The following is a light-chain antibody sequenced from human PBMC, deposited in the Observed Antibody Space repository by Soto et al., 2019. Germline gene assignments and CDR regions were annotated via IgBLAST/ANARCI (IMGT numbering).Light chain of an antibody. Sequence: IQETQSPSALSASVGDRVTITCRASQGITSYLAWYQQKPGKAPKLLIYAASALQTGVSSGFSGSGYGTDFALTISNLQPEDFATYFCQQLYSYPLTVGGGTKVDSK. CDR3: QQLYSYPLT. V-gene: IGKV1-9*01. CDR1: QGITSY. J-gene: IGKJ4*01. CDR2: AAS.